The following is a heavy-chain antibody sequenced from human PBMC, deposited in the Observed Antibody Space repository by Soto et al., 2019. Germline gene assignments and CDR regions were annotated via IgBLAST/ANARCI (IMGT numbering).Heavy chain of an antibody. J-gene: IGHJ4*02. CDR1: RYTLTVLS. CDR3: ATDMAGWAAAGTD. D-gene: IGHD6-13*01. Sequence: GASVKVSCKVSRYTLTVLSMHWVRQAPGKGLEWMGGFDPEDGETIYAQKFQGRVTMTEDTSTDTAYMELSSLRSEDTAVYYCATDMAGWAAAGTDWGQGTLVTVSS. V-gene: IGHV1-24*01. CDR2: FDPEDGET.